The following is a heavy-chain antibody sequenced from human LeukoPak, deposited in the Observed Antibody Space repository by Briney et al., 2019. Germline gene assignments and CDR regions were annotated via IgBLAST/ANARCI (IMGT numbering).Heavy chain of an antibody. CDR1: GYTFTSYD. CDR2: MNPNSGNT. J-gene: IGHJ3*02. V-gene: IGHV1-8*03. CDR3: ARVGFAEATFAFDI. D-gene: IGHD3-10*01. Sequence: GASVKVSCKASGYTFTSYDINWVRQATGRGLEWMGWMNPNSGNTGYAQKFQGRVTITRNTSISTAYMELSSLRSEDTAVYYCARVGFAEATFAFDIWGQGTLVTVSS.